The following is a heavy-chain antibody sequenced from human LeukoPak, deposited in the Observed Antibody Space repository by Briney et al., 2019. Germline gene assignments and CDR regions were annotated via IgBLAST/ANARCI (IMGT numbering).Heavy chain of an antibody. D-gene: IGHD3-10*01. J-gene: IGHJ5*02. CDR1: AYSISSDYY. CDR3: ARESVSSGTNWFDP. V-gene: IGHV4-38-2*02. CDR2: IYHSGAT. Sequence: SETLSLTCAVSAYSISSDYYWGWIRQPPGKGLEWIGTIYHSGATYYNPSLKSRVTISVDTSKNQFSLKLSSVTAADTAVYYCARESVSSGTNWFDPWGQGTLVTVSS.